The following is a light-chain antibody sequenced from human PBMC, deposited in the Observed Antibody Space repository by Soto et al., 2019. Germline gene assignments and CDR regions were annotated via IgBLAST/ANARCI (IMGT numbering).Light chain of an antibody. CDR2: GAS. J-gene: IGKJ4*01. V-gene: IGKV3-20*01. CDR3: QQYGSSPA. Sequence: EIVLTQSPGTLSLSPGERATLSCRASQSVSSSYLAWYQQKPGQAPRLLIYGASSRATGIPDRFSGSGSGTDFTLTISRLEPEDFVLYYCQQYGSSPAFGGGTKVEIK. CDR1: QSVSSSY.